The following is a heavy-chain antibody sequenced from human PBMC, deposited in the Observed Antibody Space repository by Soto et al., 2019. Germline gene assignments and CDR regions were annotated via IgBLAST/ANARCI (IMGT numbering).Heavy chain of an antibody. V-gene: IGHV3-33*08. Sequence: PGGSLRLSCAPSGFAVSNNYMNWVRQAPGKGLEWVAVIWYDGSNKYYADSVKGRFTISRDNSKNTLYLQMNSLRAEDTAVYYCASSDRIVGATTMWGQGTLVTVSS. CDR3: ASSDRIVGATTM. CDR2: IWYDGSNK. J-gene: IGHJ4*02. CDR1: GFAVSNNY. D-gene: IGHD1-26*01.